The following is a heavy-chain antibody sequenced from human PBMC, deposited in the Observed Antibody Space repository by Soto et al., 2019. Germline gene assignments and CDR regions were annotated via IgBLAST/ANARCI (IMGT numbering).Heavy chain of an antibody. CDR3: AGTYCSGGSCNFGY. J-gene: IGHJ4*02. D-gene: IGHD2-15*01. V-gene: IGHV4-59*01. CDR1: GGSISSYY. CDR2: IYYTGST. Sequence: SETLSLTCTVSGGSISSYYWGWIRQPPGKGLEWIGYIYYTGSTNYNPSLKSRVTISIDTSKTQFSLKLSSVTAADTAVYYCAGTYCSGGSCNFGYWGQGTLVTVSS.